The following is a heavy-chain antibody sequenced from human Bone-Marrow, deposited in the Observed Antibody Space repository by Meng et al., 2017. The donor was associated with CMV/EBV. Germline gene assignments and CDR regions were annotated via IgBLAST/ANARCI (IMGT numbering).Heavy chain of an antibody. CDR3: ARDELTNFDY. D-gene: IGHD3-3*01. V-gene: IGHV4-39*07. CDR1: GGSISSSSYY. J-gene: IGHJ4*02. Sequence: SETLSLTCTVSGGSISSSSYYWGWIRQPPGKGLEWIGSLYYTGSTYYNPSLKSRVTISVDTSKNQFSLKLSSVTAADTAVYYCARDELTNFDYWARERWSPSTQ. CDR2: LYYTGST.